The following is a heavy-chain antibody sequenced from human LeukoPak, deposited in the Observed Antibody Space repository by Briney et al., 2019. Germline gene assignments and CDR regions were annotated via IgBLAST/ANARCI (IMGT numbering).Heavy chain of an antibody. CDR1: GYSISSGYY. D-gene: IGHD2-2*01. CDR3: ARHGGYCSSTSCYAHGAFDI. J-gene: IGHJ3*02. V-gene: IGHV4-38-2*01. CDR2: IYHSGST. Sequence: SETLSLTCAVSGYSISSGYYWGWIRQPPGKGLEWIGSIYHSGSTYYNPSLKSRVTISVDTSKNQFSLKRSSVTAADTAVYYCARHGGYCSSTSCYAHGAFDIWGQGTMVTVSS.